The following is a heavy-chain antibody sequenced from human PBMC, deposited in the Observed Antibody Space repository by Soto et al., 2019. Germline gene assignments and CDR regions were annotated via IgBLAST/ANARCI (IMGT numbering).Heavy chain of an antibody. CDR3: ARNYGSGSQKLYYYYYGMDV. D-gene: IGHD3-10*01. CDR1: GGSISSGDYY. CDR2: FYYSGST. J-gene: IGHJ6*02. Sequence: PSETLSLTCTVSGGSISSGDYYWSWIRQHPGKGLEWIGNFYYSGSTYYNPSLKSRITISVDTSKNQFSLKLSSVTAADTAVYYCARNYGSGSQKLYYYYYGMDVWGQGTTVTVSS. V-gene: IGHV4-31*03.